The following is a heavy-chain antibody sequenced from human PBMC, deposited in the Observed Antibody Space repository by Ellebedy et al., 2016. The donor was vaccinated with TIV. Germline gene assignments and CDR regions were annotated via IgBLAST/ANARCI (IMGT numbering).Heavy chain of an antibody. V-gene: IGHV3-48*04. J-gene: IGHJ2*01. D-gene: IGHD4-23*01. CDR2: ISSGSSTI. CDR1: GFTFSSYS. CDR3: ATTGGNSYWYFDL. Sequence: GESLKISCAASGFTFSSYSMNWVRQAPGKGLESVSFISSGSSTIHYADSVKDRFTISRDNAQNSLYLQMNSLRGEDTAVYYCATTGGNSYWYFDLWGRGTLVTVSS.